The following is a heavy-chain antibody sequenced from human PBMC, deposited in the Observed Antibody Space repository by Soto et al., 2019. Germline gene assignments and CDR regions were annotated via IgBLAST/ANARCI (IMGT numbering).Heavy chain of an antibody. J-gene: IGHJ4*02. CDR1: GGSISSGGYY. CDR3: ARVYCSGGSCYEFDY. Sequence: QVQLQESGPGLVKPSQTLSLTCTVSGGSISSGGYYWSWIRQHPGKGLEWIGYIYYSGSTYYNPSLKSRVTISADTSKNQFSLKLSSVTAADTAVYYCARVYCSGGSCYEFDYWGQGTLVTVSS. D-gene: IGHD2-15*01. CDR2: IYYSGST. V-gene: IGHV4-31*03.